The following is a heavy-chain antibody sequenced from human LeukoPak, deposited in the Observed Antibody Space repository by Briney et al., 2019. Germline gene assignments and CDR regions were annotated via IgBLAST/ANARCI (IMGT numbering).Heavy chain of an antibody. CDR2: IYYSGST. CDR3: ARDSRLRYFDWIPRNWFDP. Sequence: SETLSLTCTVSGGSISSSSYYWGWIRQPPGKGLEWIGSIYYSGSTYYNPSLKSRVTISVDTSKNQFSLKLSSVTAADTAVYYCARDSRLRYFDWIPRNWFDPWGQGTLVTVSS. D-gene: IGHD3-9*01. CDR1: GGSISSSSYY. J-gene: IGHJ5*02. V-gene: IGHV4-39*07.